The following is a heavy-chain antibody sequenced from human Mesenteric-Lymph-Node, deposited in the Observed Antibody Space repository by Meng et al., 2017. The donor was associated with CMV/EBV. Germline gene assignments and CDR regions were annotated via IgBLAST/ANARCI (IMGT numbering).Heavy chain of an antibody. V-gene: IGHV3-11*06. Sequence: LTLSFAASGFTFIDYYMTWFRQAPGKGLEWVSYISSSSSYTNYADSVQGRFTISRDNAKNSLYLQMNSLRAEDTAVYYCARDPLDDYWGQGTLVTVSS. J-gene: IGHJ4*02. CDR2: ISSSSSYT. CDR3: ARDPLDDY. CDR1: GFTFIDYY. D-gene: IGHD3-3*02.